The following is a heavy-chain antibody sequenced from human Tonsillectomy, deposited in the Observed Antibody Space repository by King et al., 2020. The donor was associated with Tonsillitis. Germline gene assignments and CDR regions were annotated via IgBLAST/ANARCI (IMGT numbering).Heavy chain of an antibody. D-gene: IGHD5-12*01. CDR1: GGSISSGRYY. J-gene: IGHJ4*02. Sequence: QLQESGPGLVKPSQTLSLTCTVSGGSISSGRYYWSWFRQPAGKGLEWIGRIYTSGSTNYNPSLKSRVTISVDTSKNQFSLKMRSVTAADTAVYYCAREVVRDIVALFDSWGQGTLVTVSS. CDR2: IYTSGST. CDR3: AREVVRDIVALFDS. V-gene: IGHV4-61*02.